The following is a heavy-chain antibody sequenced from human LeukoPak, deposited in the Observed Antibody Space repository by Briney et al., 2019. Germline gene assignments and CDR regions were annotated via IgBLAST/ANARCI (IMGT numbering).Heavy chain of an antibody. CDR3: ARDPSNTSGWKTWFDT. D-gene: IGHD6-19*01. CDR2: INPSGGST. V-gene: IGHV1-46*01. CDR1: GYTFTSYY. J-gene: IGHJ5*02. Sequence: ASVKVSCKASGYTFTSYYMHWVRQAPGQGLEWMGIINPSGGSTSYAQKFQGRVTMTRDTSTSTVYMELRSLRSDDTAFYFCARDPSNTSGWKTWFDTWGQGTLVTVSS.